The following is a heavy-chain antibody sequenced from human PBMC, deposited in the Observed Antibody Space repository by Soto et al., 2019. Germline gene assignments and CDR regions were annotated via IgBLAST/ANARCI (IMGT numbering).Heavy chain of an antibody. CDR3: ARATRLVITDFNWFDP. J-gene: IGHJ5*02. D-gene: IGHD3-22*01. Sequence: GGSLRLSCAASGFTFSDYYMSCIRQAPGKGLEWVSYISSSGSTIYYADSVKGRFTISRDNAKNSLYLQMNSLRAEDTAVYYCARATRLVITDFNWFDPWGQGTLVTVSS. V-gene: IGHV3-11*01. CDR1: GFTFSDYY. CDR2: ISSSGSTI.